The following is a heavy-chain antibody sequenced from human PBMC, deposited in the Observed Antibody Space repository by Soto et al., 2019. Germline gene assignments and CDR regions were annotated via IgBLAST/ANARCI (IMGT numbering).Heavy chain of an antibody. V-gene: IGHV1-3*01. Sequence: QVQLVQSGAEVKEPGASVRVSCKAFGYTFTAYNIHWLRQAPGQGLEWMGWINAGNGNTRSSRKFQGRVIITRDTSATTAYLEVDSLRSADTAIYCCARVAPSGGSVPRFDPCGQGTLLAVSS. D-gene: IGHD3-10*01. J-gene: IGHJ5*02. CDR1: GYTFTAYN. CDR3: ARVAPSGGSVPRFDP. CDR2: INAGNGNT.